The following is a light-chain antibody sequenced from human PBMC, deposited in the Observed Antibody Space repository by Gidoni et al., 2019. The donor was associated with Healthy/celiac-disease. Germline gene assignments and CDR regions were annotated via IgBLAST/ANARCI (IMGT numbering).Light chain of an antibody. Sequence: EIVLTQSPGTLSLSPGERATISCRASQSVSSSYLAWYQQKPGQAPRLLIYGASSRATGIPDRFSGSGSGTDFTLTISRLEPEDFAVYYWQQDGSSPLTFGGGTKVEIK. CDR2: GAS. V-gene: IGKV3-20*01. CDR1: QSVSSSY. J-gene: IGKJ4*01. CDR3: QQDGSSPLT.